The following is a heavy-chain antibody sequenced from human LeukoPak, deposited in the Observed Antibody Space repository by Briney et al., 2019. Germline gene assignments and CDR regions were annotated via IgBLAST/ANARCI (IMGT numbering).Heavy chain of an antibody. CDR3: VKALKLTYYFDY. V-gene: IGHV3-64D*06. Sequence: GGSLRLSCSPTGFIFSSYAMHWVRQAPGKGLECVSAISSRGGSTYYADSVKGRFTISRDNSKNTLYLQMSSLRAEDTAMYYCVKALKLTYYFDYWGQGTLVTVSS. J-gene: IGHJ4*02. D-gene: IGHD1-1*01. CDR2: ISSRGGST. CDR1: GFIFSSYA.